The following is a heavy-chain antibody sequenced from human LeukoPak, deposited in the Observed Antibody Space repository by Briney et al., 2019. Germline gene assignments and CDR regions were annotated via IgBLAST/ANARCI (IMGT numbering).Heavy chain of an antibody. Sequence: PGGSMRLSCAASGFTFSNSLINWVRQALGKGLEWVANIKPDGSQTFYLDSVKGRFTVSRDNAKHSAYLQMNSLRAEDTAVYYCFGSGSYSKWDQGTLVTVSS. CDR3: FGSGSYSK. CDR1: GFTFSNSL. CDR2: IKPDGSQT. D-gene: IGHD3-10*01. J-gene: IGHJ4*02. V-gene: IGHV3-7*01.